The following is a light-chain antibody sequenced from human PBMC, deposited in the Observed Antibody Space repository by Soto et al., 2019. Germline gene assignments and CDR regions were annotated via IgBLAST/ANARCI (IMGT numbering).Light chain of an antibody. Sequence: QSARTQPASVSGSPGQAITISCTGTISDVGAYNYVSWFQQHPGKAPTLIISEVSNRPSGVSNRFSGSKSGNAASLTISGLQAEDEADYFCFSFTTDWTHVFGTGTEVTVL. J-gene: IGLJ1*01. CDR3: FSFTTDWTHV. CDR1: ISDVGAYNY. V-gene: IGLV2-14*01. CDR2: EVS.